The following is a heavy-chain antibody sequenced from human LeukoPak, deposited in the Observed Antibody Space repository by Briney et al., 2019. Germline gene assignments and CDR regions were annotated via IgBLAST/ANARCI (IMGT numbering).Heavy chain of an antibody. D-gene: IGHD3-9*01. CDR2: ISSSGSTI. Sequence: PGGSLRLSCAASGFTFSSYEMNWVRQAPGKGLEWVSYISSSGSTIYYADSVKGRFTISRDNAKNSLYLQMNSLRAEATAVYYCASGDILTGTLDYWGQGTLVTVSS. V-gene: IGHV3-48*03. CDR1: GFTFSSYE. J-gene: IGHJ4*02. CDR3: ASGDILTGTLDY.